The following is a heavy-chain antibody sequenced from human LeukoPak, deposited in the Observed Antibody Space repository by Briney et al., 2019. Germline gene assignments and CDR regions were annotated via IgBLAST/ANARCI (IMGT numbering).Heavy chain of an antibody. CDR2: IRYDGSNK. D-gene: IGHD2-15*01. Sequence: GGSLRLSCAASGFTFSSYGMHWVRQAPGKGLEWVAFIRYDGSNKYYADSVKGRFTISRDNSKNTLYLQMNSLRAEDTAVYYCAHPNGDTPLENYWGQGTLVTVSS. CDR3: AHPNGDTPLENY. V-gene: IGHV3-30*02. J-gene: IGHJ4*02. CDR1: GFTFSSYG.